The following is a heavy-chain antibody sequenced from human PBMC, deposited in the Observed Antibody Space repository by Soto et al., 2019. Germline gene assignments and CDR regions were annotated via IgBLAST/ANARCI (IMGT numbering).Heavy chain of an antibody. V-gene: IGHV1-18*01. J-gene: IGHJ6*02. Sequence: VASVKVSCKASGYTFTSYGISWVRQAPGQGLEWMGWISAYNGNTNYAQKLQGRVTMTTDTSTSTAYMELRSLRSDDTAVYYCARGSRVWQVYGMDVWGQGTTVTVSS. CDR2: ISAYNGNT. CDR1: GYTFTSYG. CDR3: ARGSRVWQVYGMDV.